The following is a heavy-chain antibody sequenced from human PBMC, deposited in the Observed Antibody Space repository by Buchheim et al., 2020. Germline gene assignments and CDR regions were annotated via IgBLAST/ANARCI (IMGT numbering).Heavy chain of an antibody. Sequence: QLQLQESGSGLVKPSQTLSLTCAVSGGSISSGGYSWSWIRQPPGKGLEWIGYIYHSGSTYYNPSLKSRVTISVDRSKNQFSLKLSSVTAADTAVYYCAREVSEVGYCSGGSCGWFDPWGQGTLDTVSS. D-gene: IGHD2-15*01. CDR1: GGSISSGGYS. CDR2: IYHSGST. CDR3: AREVSEVGYCSGGSCGWFDP. V-gene: IGHV4-30-2*01. J-gene: IGHJ5*02.